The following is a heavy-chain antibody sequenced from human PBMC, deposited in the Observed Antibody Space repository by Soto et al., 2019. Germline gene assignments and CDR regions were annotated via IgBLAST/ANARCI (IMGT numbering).Heavy chain of an antibody. J-gene: IGHJ6*02. CDR2: IYYSGST. V-gene: IGHV4-39*01. Sequence: SETLSLTCTVSGGSISSSSYYWGWIRQPPGKGLEWIGSIYYSGSTYYNPSLKSRVTISVDTSKNQSSLKLSSVTAADTAVYYCVGADTDVWGNYYYGMDVWGQGTTVAVSS. CDR3: VGADTDVWGNYYYGMDV. CDR1: GGSISSSSYY. D-gene: IGHD3-16*01.